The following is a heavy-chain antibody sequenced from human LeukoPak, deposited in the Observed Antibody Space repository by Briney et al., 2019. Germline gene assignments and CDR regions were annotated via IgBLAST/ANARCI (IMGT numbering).Heavy chain of an antibody. CDR3: ARLGVYSNYWLDP. D-gene: IGHD4-11*01. Sequence: SETLSLTCTVSGGSFNSYYWTWIRQPPGKGLEWIGYIYSSGSTNYNPSLTSRVTISLDTSKNQFSLKLSSVTAADTAVYYCARLGVYSNYWLDPWGQGTLVSVSS. CDR2: IYSSGST. J-gene: IGHJ5*02. V-gene: IGHV4-59*08. CDR1: GGSFNSYY.